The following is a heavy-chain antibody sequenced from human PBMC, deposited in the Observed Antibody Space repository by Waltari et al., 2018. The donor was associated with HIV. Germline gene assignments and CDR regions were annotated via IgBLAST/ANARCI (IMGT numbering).Heavy chain of an antibody. CDR1: GFIFSTYA. J-gene: IGHJ3*02. CDR3: ARAPPYSTRWFYDAFDI. Sequence: QVQLVESGGGVVQPGRSLRLSCAASGFIFSTYAVHWVRQAPGEGLEWGALKSYEGGDESYADSVKGRFTISRDNSKNTLYLQMNSLRAEDTAVYYCARAPPYSTRWFYDAFDIWGQGTMVTVSS. D-gene: IGHD6-13*01. CDR2: KSYEGGDE. V-gene: IGHV3-30*01.